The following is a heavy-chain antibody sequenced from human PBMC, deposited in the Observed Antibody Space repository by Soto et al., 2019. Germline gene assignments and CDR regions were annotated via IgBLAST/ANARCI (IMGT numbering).Heavy chain of an antibody. Sequence: ASVKVSCKASGYTFTSYGISWVRQAPGQGLEWMGWISAYNGNTNYAQKLQGRATMTTDTSTSTAYMELRSLRSNDTAVYYCARDYYDSSGYYYYYYGMDVWGQGTPVTVSS. D-gene: IGHD3-22*01. CDR3: ARDYYDSSGYYYYYYGMDV. CDR2: ISAYNGNT. J-gene: IGHJ6*02. V-gene: IGHV1-18*01. CDR1: GYTFTSYG.